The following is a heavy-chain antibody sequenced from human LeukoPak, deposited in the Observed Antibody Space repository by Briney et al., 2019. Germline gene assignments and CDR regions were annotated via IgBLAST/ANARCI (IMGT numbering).Heavy chain of an antibody. J-gene: IGHJ3*02. D-gene: IGHD1-14*01. CDR1: GFTFDDYA. CDR3: AKDESENPDDAFDI. V-gene: IGHV3-9*03. CDR2: ISWNSGSI. Sequence: GGSLRLSCAASGFTFDDYAMHWVRQAPGKGLEWVSGISWNSGSIGYADSVKGRFTISRDNAKNSLYLQMNSLRAEDMALYYCAKDESENPDDAFDIWGQGTMVTVSS.